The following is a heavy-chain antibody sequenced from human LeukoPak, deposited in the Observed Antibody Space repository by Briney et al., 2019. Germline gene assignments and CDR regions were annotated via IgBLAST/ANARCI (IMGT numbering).Heavy chain of an antibody. CDR2: IYPGDSDT. J-gene: IGHJ3*02. CDR3: ASMYCSGGSCSTLDAFDI. D-gene: IGHD2-15*01. V-gene: IGHV5-51*01. CDR1: GYSFTSYW. Sequence: GESLKIFCKGSGYSFTSYWIGWARQMPGKGLEWIGIIYPGDSDTRYSPSFQGQVTISADKSISTAYLQWSSLKASDTAMYYCASMYCSGGSCSTLDAFDIWGQGTMVTVSS.